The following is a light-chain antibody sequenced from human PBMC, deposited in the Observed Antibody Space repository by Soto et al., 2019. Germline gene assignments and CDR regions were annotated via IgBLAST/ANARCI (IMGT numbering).Light chain of an antibody. V-gene: IGKV1-5*01. J-gene: IGKJ1*01. Sequence: DVQMTQSPSTLAASVGARVTFTCRASENIKNWLAWYQQTPGKAPKVLISDASRLETGVPSRFSGSGYGTDFTLTITSLQTDDFGTYHCQQYDVHPKTFGQGTKVDIK. CDR3: QQYDVHPKT. CDR1: ENIKNW. CDR2: DAS.